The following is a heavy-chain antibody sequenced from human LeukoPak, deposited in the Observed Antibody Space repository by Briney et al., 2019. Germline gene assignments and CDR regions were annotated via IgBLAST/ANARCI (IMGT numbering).Heavy chain of an antibody. CDR1: GGSISSSSYY. J-gene: IGHJ4*02. CDR2: IYYSGST. V-gene: IGHV4-39*01. Sequence: KPSETLSLTCTVSGGSISSSSYYWGWIRQPPGKGLEWIGSIYYSGSTYYNPSLKSRVTISVDTSQNQFSLKLSSVTAADTAVYYCARHGDPPGDYGLPGGYFDYWGQGTLVTVSS. D-gene: IGHD4-17*01. CDR3: ARHGDPPGDYGLPGGYFDY.